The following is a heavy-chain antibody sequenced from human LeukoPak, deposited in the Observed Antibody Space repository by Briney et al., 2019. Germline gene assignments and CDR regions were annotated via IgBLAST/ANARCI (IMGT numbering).Heavy chain of an antibody. D-gene: IGHD7-27*01. CDR3: AKDGRTGDYFDY. Sequence: PGGSLRLSCAASGFTFSSYTMHWVRQAPGKGLEWVSLISWDGGSTYYADSVKGRFTISRDNSKNSLYLQMNSLRTEDTALYYCAKDGRTGDYFDYWGQGTLVTVSS. V-gene: IGHV3-43*01. CDR1: GFTFSSYT. CDR2: ISWDGGST. J-gene: IGHJ4*02.